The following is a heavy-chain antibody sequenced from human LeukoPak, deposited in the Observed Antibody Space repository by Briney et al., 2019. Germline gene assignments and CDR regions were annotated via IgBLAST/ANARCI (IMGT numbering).Heavy chain of an antibody. V-gene: IGHV3-23*01. CDR2: ISGSGGST. D-gene: IGHD6-19*01. Sequence: GGSLRLSCAASGFTFSSYAMSWVRQAPGKGLEWVSAISGSGGSTYYADSVKGRFTISRDNSKNTLYLQMNSLRAEDTAVYYCATSIAVAGTVGYFQHWGQGTLVTVSS. CDR3: ATSIAVAGTVGYFQH. J-gene: IGHJ1*01. CDR1: GFTFSSYA.